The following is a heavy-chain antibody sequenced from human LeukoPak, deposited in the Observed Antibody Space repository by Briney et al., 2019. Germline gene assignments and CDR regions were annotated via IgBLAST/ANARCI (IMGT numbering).Heavy chain of an antibody. Sequence: SETLSLTCTVSGDSVSSTNYYWDWIRQPPGKGLEWIGSIYYSGSTYYNPSLKSRVTISVDTSKNQFSLKLNYVTAADTAVYYCARRYYYGSGSYYDYWGQGTLVTVSS. CDR2: IYYSGST. J-gene: IGHJ4*02. V-gene: IGHV4-39*01. CDR3: ARRYYYGSGSYYDY. CDR1: GDSVSSTNYY. D-gene: IGHD3-10*01.